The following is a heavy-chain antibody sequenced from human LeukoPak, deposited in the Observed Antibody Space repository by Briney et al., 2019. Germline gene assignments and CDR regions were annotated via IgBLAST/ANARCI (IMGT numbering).Heavy chain of an antibody. CDR2: ISSSGSTI. J-gene: IGHJ6*04. D-gene: IGHD3-10*02. CDR1: GISFSDYY. V-gene: IGHV3-11*04. Sequence: GGSLRLSCAASGISFSDYYINWIRQAPGKGLEWVSYISSSGSTIYYADSVKGRFTISRDNAKNSLYLQMNSLRAEDTAVYYCAELGITMIGGVWGKGTTVTISS. CDR3: AELGITMIGGV.